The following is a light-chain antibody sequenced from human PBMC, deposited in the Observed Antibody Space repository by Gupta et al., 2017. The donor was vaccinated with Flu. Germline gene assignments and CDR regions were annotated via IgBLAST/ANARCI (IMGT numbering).Light chain of an antibody. CDR2: LGF. J-gene: IGKJ5*01. CDR3: VQVLQTPIT. CDR1: QSLLHSNGYTY. V-gene: IGKV2-28*01. Sequence: ISCRSGQSLLHSNGYTYLDWYLQKPGQSPQLLIYLGFNRASGVPDRFSGSGSGTDFTLKISRVEAEDVGVYYCVQVLQTPITFGQGARLEIK.